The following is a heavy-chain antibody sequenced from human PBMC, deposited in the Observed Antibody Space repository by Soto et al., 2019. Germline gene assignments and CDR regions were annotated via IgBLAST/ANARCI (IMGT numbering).Heavy chain of an antibody. Sequence: PSQTLSLTCAISGDSVSSNSAAWNWIRQSPSRGLEWLGRTYYRSKWYNDYAVSVKSRITINPDTSKNQFSLQLNSVTPEDTAVYYCAREPGITIFGVPSRVAFDIWGQGTMVTVSS. CDR3: AREPGITIFGVPSRVAFDI. J-gene: IGHJ3*02. V-gene: IGHV6-1*01. CDR1: GDSVSSNSAA. CDR2: TYYRSKWYN. D-gene: IGHD3-3*01.